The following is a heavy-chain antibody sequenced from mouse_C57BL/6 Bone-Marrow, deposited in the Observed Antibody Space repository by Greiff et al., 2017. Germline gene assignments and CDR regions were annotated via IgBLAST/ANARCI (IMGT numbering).Heavy chain of an antibody. V-gene: IGHV1-63*01. CDR1: GYTFTNYW. CDR2: IYPGGGYT. J-gene: IGHJ3*01. D-gene: IGHD2-3*01. CDR3: AREGGDGYFQFAY. Sequence: QVQLKESGAELVRPGTSVKMSCKASGYTFTNYWIGWAKQRPGHGLEWIGDIYPGGGYTNYNEKFKGKATLTADKSSSTAYMQFSSLTSEDSAIDYCAREGGDGYFQFAYWGQGTLVTVSA.